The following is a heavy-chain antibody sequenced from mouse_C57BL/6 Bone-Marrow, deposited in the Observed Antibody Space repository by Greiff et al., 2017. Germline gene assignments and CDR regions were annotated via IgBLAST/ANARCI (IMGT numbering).Heavy chain of an antibody. D-gene: IGHD1-1*01. J-gene: IGHJ2*01. CDR1: GFNIKDDY. Sequence: VQLQQSGAELVRPGASVKLSCTASGFNIKDDYMHWVKQRPEQGLEWIGWIDPENGDTEYASNSQGKATITADTSANTAYLPLSSLTSEDTAVYYCTTPATYYFDYWGQGTTLTVSS. CDR2: IDPENGDT. CDR3: TTPATYYFDY. V-gene: IGHV14-4*01.